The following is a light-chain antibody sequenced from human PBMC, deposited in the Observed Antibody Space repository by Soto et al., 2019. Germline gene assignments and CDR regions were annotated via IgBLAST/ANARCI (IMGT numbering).Light chain of an antibody. CDR1: QSISSW. J-gene: IGKJ1*01. V-gene: IGKV1-5*03. CDR3: QQYNSYSKT. Sequence: DIQMTQSPSTLSSSVGDRVTLTCPASQSISSWLAWYKQKPGKAPNLLSYKASSLESGVPSRFRGSGSGTEFTLTISSLQPDDFETYYCQQYNSYSKTFGQGTKVDIK. CDR2: KAS.